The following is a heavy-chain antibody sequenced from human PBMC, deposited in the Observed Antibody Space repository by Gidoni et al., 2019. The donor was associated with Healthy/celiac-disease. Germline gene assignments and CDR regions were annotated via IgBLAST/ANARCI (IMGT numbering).Heavy chain of an antibody. CDR1: GGSISSGSYY. Sequence: QVQLQESGPGLVKPSQTLSLTCTVSGGSISSGSYYWSWIRQPAGKGLEWIGRIYTSGSTNYNPSLKSRVTISVDTSKNQFSLKLSSVTAADTAVYYCARDPPPLYYGMDVWGQGTTVTVSS. CDR2: IYTSGST. CDR3: ARDPPPLYYGMDV. J-gene: IGHJ6*02. V-gene: IGHV4-61*02.